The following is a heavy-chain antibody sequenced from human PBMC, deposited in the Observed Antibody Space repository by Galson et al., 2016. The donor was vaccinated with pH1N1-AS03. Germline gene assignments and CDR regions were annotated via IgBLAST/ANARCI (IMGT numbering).Heavy chain of an antibody. Sequence: SVKVSCKASGGTFSRSSISWVRQAPGHGLEWMGRIIPIFNTITYAQKLRGRVTMTVDDSTSTAYMDLSSLRYEDSAIYYCCVSVTPSSFTDAFDIWGQGTTVTVSS. CDR3: CVSVTPSSFTDAFDI. D-gene: IGHD5-18*01. V-gene: IGHV1-69*13. J-gene: IGHJ3*02. CDR1: GGTFSRSS. CDR2: IIPIFNTI.